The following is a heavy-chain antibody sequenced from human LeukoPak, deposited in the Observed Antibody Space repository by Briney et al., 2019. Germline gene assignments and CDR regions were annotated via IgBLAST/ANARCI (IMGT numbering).Heavy chain of an antibody. CDR3: RFGDFNDY. CDR2: ITSSSSSM. J-gene: IGHJ4*02. Sequence: GGSLRLSCAASGFTFSTYRMHWVRQAPGKGLEWVSSITSSSSSMSYADSVVGRFTISRDNAKNSMYLQMSSLSAEDTAVYYCRFGDFNDYWGQGTLVTVSS. V-gene: IGHV3-21*01. CDR1: GFTFSTYR. D-gene: IGHD3-10*01.